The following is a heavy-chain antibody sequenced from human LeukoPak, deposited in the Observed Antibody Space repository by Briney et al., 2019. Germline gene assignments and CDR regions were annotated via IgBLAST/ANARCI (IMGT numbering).Heavy chain of an antibody. CDR3: ARDYKADF. Sequence: PGGSLRLSCATSGFTFSTYAMTWVRQAPGKGLEWVSAIDIYATKTNYADSVKGRFTISRDNPKNTLYLQMNSLRGEDTAIYYCARDYKADFWGQGTLVTVSS. CDR1: GFTFSTYA. D-gene: IGHD3-10*01. CDR2: IDIYATKT. V-gene: IGHV3-23*05. J-gene: IGHJ4*02.